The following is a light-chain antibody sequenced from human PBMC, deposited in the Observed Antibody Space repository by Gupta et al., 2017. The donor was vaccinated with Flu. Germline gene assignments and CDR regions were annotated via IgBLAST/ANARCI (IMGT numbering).Light chain of an antibody. J-gene: IGKJ1*01. CDR2: AAS. Sequence: AILITQSPSSLSASVRDRVTITCRARQGIRNDLVWYQQRPGKAPKLLIFAASNLQSGVPSRCSGSGCGTEFTLTISSLQPEDFATYYCLQDYIYPKTFGQGTKVEIK. CDR3: LQDYIYPKT. V-gene: IGKV1-6*01. CDR1: QGIRND.